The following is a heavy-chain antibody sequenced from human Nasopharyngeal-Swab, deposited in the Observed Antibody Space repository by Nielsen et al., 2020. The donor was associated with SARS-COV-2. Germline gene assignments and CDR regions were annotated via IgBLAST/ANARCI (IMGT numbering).Heavy chain of an antibody. CDR1: GFTFSSYA. J-gene: IGHJ5*02. CDR2: IGGSGGST. Sequence: GESLKLSCAASGFTFSSYAMSWVRQAPGRGLEWVSAIGGSGGSTYYADSVKGRFTISRDNSKNTLDLQMNSLRAEDTAVYYCAKDGGIAVAGWFDPWGQGTLVTVSS. D-gene: IGHD6-19*01. V-gene: IGHV3-23*01. CDR3: AKDGGIAVAGWFDP.